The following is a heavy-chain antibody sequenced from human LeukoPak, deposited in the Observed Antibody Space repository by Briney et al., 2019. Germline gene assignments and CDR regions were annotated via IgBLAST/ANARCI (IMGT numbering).Heavy chain of an antibody. CDR1: GFTFSNAW. D-gene: IGHD3-9*01. CDR2: IKSKTDGGTT. Sequence: GGSLRLSCAASGFTFSNAWMSWVRQAPGKGLEWVGRIKSKTDGGTTDCAAPVKGRFTTSRDDPKNTLYLQMNSLKTEDTAVYYCTGGRYFDWLYPNFDYWGQGTLVTVSS. J-gene: IGHJ4*02. V-gene: IGHV3-15*01. CDR3: TGGRYFDWLYPNFDY.